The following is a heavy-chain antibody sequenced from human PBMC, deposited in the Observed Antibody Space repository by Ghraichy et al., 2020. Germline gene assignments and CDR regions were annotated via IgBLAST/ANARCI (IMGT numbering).Heavy chain of an antibody. CDR1: GGSVSSGSYY. CDR3: ARSRDGVIPPYYYYYGMDV. Sequence: SETLSLTCTVSGGSVSSGSYYWSWIRQPPGKGLEWIGYIYYSGSTNYNPSLKSRVTISVDTSKNQFSLKLSSVTAADTAVYYCARSRDGVIPPYYYYYGMDVWGQGTTVTVSS. V-gene: IGHV4-61*01. J-gene: IGHJ6*02. D-gene: IGHD3-16*02. CDR2: IYYSGST.